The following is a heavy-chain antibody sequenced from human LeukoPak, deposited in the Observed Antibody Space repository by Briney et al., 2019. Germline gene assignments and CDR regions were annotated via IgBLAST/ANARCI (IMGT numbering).Heavy chain of an antibody. CDR3: ARVGETGTVTMELDL. V-gene: IGHV3-30*04. Sequence: GGSLRLSCAASGFAFADYSLHWVRQAPGKGLEWVALMSFDGNFENFADSVKGRFTISRDTARNTLYLHMGSLGVEDSAVYYCARVGETGTVTMELDLWGQGTLVTVSS. J-gene: IGHJ5*02. CDR2: MSFDGNFE. CDR1: GFAFADYS. D-gene: IGHD1-7*01.